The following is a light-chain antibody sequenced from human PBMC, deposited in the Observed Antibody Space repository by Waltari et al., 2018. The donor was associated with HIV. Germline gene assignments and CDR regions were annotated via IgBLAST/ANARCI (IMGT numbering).Light chain of an antibody. Sequence: QSVLTQPPSPSGTTRQKATIPFSGSSAHTGTNNVSRYQKLPGTAPKLLIYKNDQRPSGVPDRFSGSKSGASASLAIIGLRSGDEGDYYCAGWDESLSGVIFGGGTKLSVL. CDR3: AGWDESLSGVI. V-gene: IGLV1-47*01. J-gene: IGLJ2*01. CDR1: SAHTGTNN. CDR2: KND.